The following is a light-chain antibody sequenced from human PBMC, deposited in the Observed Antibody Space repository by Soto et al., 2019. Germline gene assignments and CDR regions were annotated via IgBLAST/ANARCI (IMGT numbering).Light chain of an antibody. V-gene: IGKV3-20*01. CDR2: GAS. J-gene: IGKJ1*01. CDR1: QSVSGSY. CDR3: QEYGSSRT. Sequence: EIVLTQSPGTLSLSPGERATLSCRASQSVSGSYLAWYQQKLGQAPRLLIYGASSRATGIPVRVSGSGSGTDFTISSSGLEPEDFAVYYCQEYGSSRTFGQGTKVEIK.